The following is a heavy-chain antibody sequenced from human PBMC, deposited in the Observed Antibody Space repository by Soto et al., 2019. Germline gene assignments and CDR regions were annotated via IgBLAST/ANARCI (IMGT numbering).Heavy chain of an antibody. D-gene: IGHD3-22*01. Sequence: GASVKVSCKASGGTFSSYAISWVRQAPGQGLEWMGGIIPIFGTANYAQKFQGRVTITADESTSTAYMELSSLRSEDTAVYYCASRNFDSSGYYLVYYGMDVWGQGTTVT. CDR3: ASRNFDSSGYYLVYYGMDV. CDR1: GGTFSSYA. V-gene: IGHV1-69*13. J-gene: IGHJ6*02. CDR2: IIPIFGTA.